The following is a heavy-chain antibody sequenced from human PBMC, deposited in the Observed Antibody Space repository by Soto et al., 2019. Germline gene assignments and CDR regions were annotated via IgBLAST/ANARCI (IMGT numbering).Heavy chain of an antibody. D-gene: IGHD2-15*01. J-gene: IGHJ4*02. CDR3: GKVLIGATRHADVDS. CDR2: VYYDEST. Sequence: QVQLQESGPGLLEPLETLSLTCSVSGVSLNSGHYYWVWVRQSPGKGLAWIASVYYDESTYYNPSIKRRVTISIDKPRNKFSLTLKSVPAADTAVYYCGKVLIGATRHADVDSWGQGARVTVSS. V-gene: IGHV4-39*01. CDR1: GVSLNSGHYY.